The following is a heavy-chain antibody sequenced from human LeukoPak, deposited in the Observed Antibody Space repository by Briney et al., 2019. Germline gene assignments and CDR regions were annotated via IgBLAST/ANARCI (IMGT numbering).Heavy chain of an antibody. Sequence: GGSLRLSCAASGFTFSSYAMSWVRQAPGKGLEWVSAISGSGGSTYYADSVKGRFTISRDNSKNTLYLQVNSLRAEDTAVYYCAKSSYSSGWYGQMGYYFDYWGQGTLVTVSS. J-gene: IGHJ4*02. CDR3: AKSSYSSGWYGQMGYYFDY. CDR1: GFTFSSYA. V-gene: IGHV3-23*01. D-gene: IGHD6-19*01. CDR2: ISGSGGST.